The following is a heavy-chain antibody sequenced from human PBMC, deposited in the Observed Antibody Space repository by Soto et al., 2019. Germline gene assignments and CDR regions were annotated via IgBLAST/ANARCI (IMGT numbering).Heavy chain of an antibody. V-gene: IGHV4-59*01. CDR1: GGSISSTC. Sequence: PSDPLSLTFTVSGGSISSTCWTWFPRPPGKGLEWVGYVYNIRSTSYTPSLKSPVTIAEDTSKSHFSLKVNSVTAADTADYYCARYRSEAEAGYTLDNWGQGILVTVSS. CDR2: VYNIRST. J-gene: IGHJ4*02. CDR3: ARYRSEAEAGYTLDN. D-gene: IGHD6-13*01.